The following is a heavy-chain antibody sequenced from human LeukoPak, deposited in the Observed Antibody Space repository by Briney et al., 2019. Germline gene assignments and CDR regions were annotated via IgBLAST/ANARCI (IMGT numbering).Heavy chain of an antibody. V-gene: IGHV4-34*01. CDR2: INHSGST. CDR1: GGSFSGYY. J-gene: IGHJ4*02. Sequence: TSETLSLTCAVYGGSFSGYYWSWIRQPPGKGLEWIGEINHSGSTNYNPSLKSRVTISVDTSKNQLSLKLSSVTAADTAVYYCASSSRPSWYAYWGQGTLVTVSS. CDR3: ASSSRPSWYAY. D-gene: IGHD6-13*01.